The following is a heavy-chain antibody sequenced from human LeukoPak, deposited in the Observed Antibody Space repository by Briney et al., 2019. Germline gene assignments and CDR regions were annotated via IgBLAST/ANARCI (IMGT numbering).Heavy chain of an antibody. CDR3: AREITVTRPFDY. V-gene: IGHV4-4*07. J-gene: IGHJ4*02. Sequence: PSETPSLTCTVSNGSISIYYWSWVRQPAGKGLEWIGRISASGSTNYNPSLKSRVTMSVDTSKSQFSLKLSSVTAADTAVYYCAREITVTRPFDYWGQGTLVTVSS. CDR1: NGSISIYY. D-gene: IGHD4-17*01. CDR2: ISASGST.